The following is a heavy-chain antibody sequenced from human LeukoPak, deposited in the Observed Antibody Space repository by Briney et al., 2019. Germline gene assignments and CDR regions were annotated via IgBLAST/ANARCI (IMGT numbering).Heavy chain of an antibody. CDR3: AKPGYAGRWFYFDY. Sequence: GGSLRLSCAASGFTFHTYAMNWVRQAPGKGLEWVSTIGGTGDNIYYADSVKGRFTISRDNSKNTVFLQMNSLRVEDTAVYYCAKPGYAGRWFYFDYWGQGTLVTVSS. CDR2: IGGTGDNI. V-gene: IGHV3-23*01. J-gene: IGHJ4*02. D-gene: IGHD4-23*01. CDR1: GFTFHTYA.